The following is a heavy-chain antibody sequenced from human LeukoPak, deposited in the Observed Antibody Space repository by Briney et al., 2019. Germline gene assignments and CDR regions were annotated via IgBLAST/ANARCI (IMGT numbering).Heavy chain of an antibody. J-gene: IGHJ6*02. CDR1: GGSISSHY. D-gene: IGHD1-26*01. Sequence: SETLSLTCTVSGGSISSHYWSWIRQPPGKGLEWIGYIYYSGSTNYNPSLKSRVTISVDTSKNQFSLKLSSVTAADTAVYYCAREGGLYYYYGMDVWGQGTTVTVSS. CDR3: AREGGLYYYYGMDV. CDR2: IYYSGST. V-gene: IGHV4-59*11.